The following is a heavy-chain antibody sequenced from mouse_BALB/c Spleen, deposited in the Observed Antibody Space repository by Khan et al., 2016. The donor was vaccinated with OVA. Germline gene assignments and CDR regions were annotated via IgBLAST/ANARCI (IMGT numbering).Heavy chain of an antibody. CDR3: ARETRYWCFDA. CDR1: GYTFTNYR. D-gene: IGHD1-3*01. J-gene: IGHJ1*03. V-gene: IGHV9-1*02. Sequence: QIQLVQSGPELKKPGETVKISCKACGYTFTNYRMNWMKQAPEKGLKWMGWINTHTGEPTYGDDFKGRFAFSLENSATTAYLQIHNLKDEDMATXFCARETRYWCFDAWGTGTTVTVSS. CDR2: INTHTGEP.